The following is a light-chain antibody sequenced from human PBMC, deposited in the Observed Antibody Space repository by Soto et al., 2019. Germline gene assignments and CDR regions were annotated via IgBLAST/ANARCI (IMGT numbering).Light chain of an antibody. J-gene: IGKJ4*01. CDR2: HAS. V-gene: IGKV3-15*01. CDR3: QQYNKWPLT. Sequence: EIVMTQSPATLSVSPGERATLSCRASQSVSSNLAWYQQKPGQVPRLLIYHASTRATGIPARFSGSGSGTDFTITISSLQSEDFAVYYCQQYNKWPLTFGGGTKVEIK. CDR1: QSVSSN.